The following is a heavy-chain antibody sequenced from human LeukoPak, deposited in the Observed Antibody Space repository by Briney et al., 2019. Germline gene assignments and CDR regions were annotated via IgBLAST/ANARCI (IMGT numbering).Heavy chain of an antibody. Sequence: GGSLTLSCAASGFTFSSYAMSWVRQAPGKGLEWVSPISGSGGSTYYADSVKGRITISRDNSKNTPFLQMNNLRAEDTAVYYCAKDKRSQYGYYDSSGYSYYFDYWGQGTLVTVSS. D-gene: IGHD3-22*01. CDR1: GFTFSSYA. CDR3: AKDKRSQYGYYDSSGYSYYFDY. CDR2: ISGSGGST. V-gene: IGHV3-23*01. J-gene: IGHJ4*02.